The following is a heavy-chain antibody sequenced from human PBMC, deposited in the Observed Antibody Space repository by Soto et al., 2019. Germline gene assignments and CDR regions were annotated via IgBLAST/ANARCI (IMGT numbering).Heavy chain of an antibody. CDR2: VKDGGST. Sequence: QVQLQQWGAGLLKPSETLSLTCTVNAGSLTGYYWSWIRQPPGKGLEWIGEVKDGGSTNYSPSLRGRVSRSADTSKNHFSLRLNSVTAADTAVYFCARGQEGIVATHWDQGALVTVSS. V-gene: IGHV4-34*01. D-gene: IGHD5-12*01. J-gene: IGHJ4*02. CDR3: ARGQEGIVATH. CDR1: AGSLTGYY.